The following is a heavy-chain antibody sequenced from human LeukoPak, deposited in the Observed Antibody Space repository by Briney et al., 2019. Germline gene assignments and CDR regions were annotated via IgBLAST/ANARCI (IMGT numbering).Heavy chain of an antibody. V-gene: IGHV4-30-2*01. J-gene: IGHJ4*02. Sequence: PSQALSLTCTVSGGSISSGGYYWSWIRQPPGKGLEWIGYIYHSGSTYYNPSLKSRVTISVDTSKNQFSLKLSSVTAADTAVYYCARSYYDYVWGSYRSGGDCWGQGTLVTVSS. CDR1: GGSISSGGYY. CDR2: IYHSGST. CDR3: ARSYYDYVWGSYRSGGDC. D-gene: IGHD3-16*02.